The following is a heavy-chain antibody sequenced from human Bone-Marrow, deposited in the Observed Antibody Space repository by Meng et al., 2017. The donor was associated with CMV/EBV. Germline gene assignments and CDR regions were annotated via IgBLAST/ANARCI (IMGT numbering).Heavy chain of an antibody. Sequence: ASVKVSCKASGYTFTSYGISWVRQAPGQGLEWMGWISAYNGNTNYAQKLQGRVTMTTDTSTSTAYMELRSLRSDDTAVYYCARTYCSSTSCYLLRKFDPWGQGPLVTVSS. CDR1: GYTFTSYG. V-gene: IGHV1-18*01. J-gene: IGHJ5*02. CDR2: ISAYNGNT. CDR3: ARTYCSSTSCYLLRKFDP. D-gene: IGHD2-2*01.